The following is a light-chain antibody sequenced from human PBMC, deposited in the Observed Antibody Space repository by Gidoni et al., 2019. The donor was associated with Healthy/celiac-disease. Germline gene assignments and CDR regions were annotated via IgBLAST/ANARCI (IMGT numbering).Light chain of an antibody. CDR1: QSVLYSSDDKNY. V-gene: IGKV4-1*01. CDR3: QQYDSPSST. CDR2: WAS. J-gene: IGKJ1*01. Sequence: DIVMTQSPDSLAVSLGERATINCKSSQSVLYSSDDKNYLAWYQQKPGPPPKLLVYWASTRESGVPDRFSGSGSGTDFTLTISSLQAEDVALYYCQQYDSPSSTFGQGTKVEIK.